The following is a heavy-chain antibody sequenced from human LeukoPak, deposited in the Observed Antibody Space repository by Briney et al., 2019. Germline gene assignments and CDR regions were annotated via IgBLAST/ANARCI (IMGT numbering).Heavy chain of an antibody. CDR1: GYTFTSYA. CDR3: ARGMPRHFDWSNVWGRRYYYYYYMDV. CDR2: MNPNSGNT. J-gene: IGHJ6*03. V-gene: IGHV1-8*02. Sequence: ASVKVSCKASGYTFTSYAMNWVRQAPGQGLEWMGWMNPNSGNTGYAQKFQGRVTMTRNTSISTAYMELSSLRSEDTAVYYCARGMPRHFDWSNVWGRRYYYYYYMDVWGKGTTVTISS. D-gene: IGHD3-9*01.